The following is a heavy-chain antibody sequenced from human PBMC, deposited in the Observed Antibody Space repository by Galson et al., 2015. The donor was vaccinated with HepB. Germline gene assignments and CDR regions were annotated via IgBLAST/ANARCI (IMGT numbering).Heavy chain of an antibody. CDR2: INAGNGNT. CDR1: GYTFTSYA. D-gene: IGHD6-6*01. CDR3: ARDRGIAARIFDY. V-gene: IGHV1-3*01. J-gene: IGHJ4*02. Sequence: SVKVSCKASGYTFTSYAMHWVRQAPGQRLEWMGWINAGNGNTKYSQKFQGRVTITRDTSASTAYMELSSLRSEDTAVYYCARDRGIAARIFDYWGQGTLVTVSS.